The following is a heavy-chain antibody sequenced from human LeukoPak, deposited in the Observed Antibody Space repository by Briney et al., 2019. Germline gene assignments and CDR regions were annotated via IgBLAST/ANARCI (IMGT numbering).Heavy chain of an antibody. CDR3: ARGAVTTHLLDY. CDR1: GGSISSSSYY. J-gene: IGHJ4*02. CDR2: IYYSGST. Sequence: SETLSLTCTVSGGSISSSSYYWGWIRQPPGKGLEWVGSIYYSGSTNYNPSLKSRVTISVDTSKDQFSLKLSSVTAADTAVYYCARGAVTTHLLDYWGQGTLVTVSS. D-gene: IGHD4-17*01. V-gene: IGHV4-39*07.